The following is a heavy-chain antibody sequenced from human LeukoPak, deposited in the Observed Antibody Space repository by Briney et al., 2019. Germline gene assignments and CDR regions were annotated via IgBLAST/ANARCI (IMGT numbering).Heavy chain of an antibody. CDR2: ISSNGGST. Sequence: GGSLRLSCAASGFTFSSYAMHWVRQAPGKGLEYVSAISSNGGSTYYANSVKGRFTISRDNSKNTLHLQMGSLRAEDMAVYYCARGGYSYGFYYYYYMDVWGKGTTVTVSS. D-gene: IGHD5-18*01. CDR1: GFTFSSYA. CDR3: ARGGYSYGFYYYYYMDV. V-gene: IGHV3-64*01. J-gene: IGHJ6*03.